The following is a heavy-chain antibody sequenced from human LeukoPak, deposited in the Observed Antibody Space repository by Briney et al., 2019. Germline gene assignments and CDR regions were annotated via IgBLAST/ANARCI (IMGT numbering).Heavy chain of an antibody. Sequence: PGRSLRLSCAASGFTFSSYGMHWVRPAPGKGLEWVAVIWYDGSNKYYADSVKGRFTISRDNSKNTLYLQMNSLRAEDTAVYYCVKEKGAVVTATSYFDYWGQGTLVAVSS. D-gene: IGHD2-21*02. CDR3: VKEKGAVVTATSYFDY. CDR1: GFTFSSYG. CDR2: IWYDGSNK. V-gene: IGHV3-33*06. J-gene: IGHJ4*02.